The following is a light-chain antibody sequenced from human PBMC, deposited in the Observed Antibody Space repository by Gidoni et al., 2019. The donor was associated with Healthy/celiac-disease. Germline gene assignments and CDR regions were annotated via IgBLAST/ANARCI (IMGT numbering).Light chain of an antibody. CDR2: GAS. V-gene: IGKV3-20*01. Sequence: EIVLTQSPGTLSLSPGEIATLSCRASQSVSSTYLAWYQQKPGQAPRLLIYGASSRATGIPDRFSGSGSGTDFTLTSSRLEPEDFAVYYCQQYCSSPYTFGQGTKLEIK. CDR3: QQYCSSPYT. J-gene: IGKJ2*01. CDR1: QSVSSTY.